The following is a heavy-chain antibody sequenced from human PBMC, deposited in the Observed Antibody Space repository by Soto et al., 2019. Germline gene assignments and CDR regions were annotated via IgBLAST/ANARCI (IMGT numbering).Heavy chain of an antibody. V-gene: IGHV3-30*03. CDR3: ARSTSSTLNYYYGMDV. D-gene: IGHD6-6*01. J-gene: IGHJ6*01. CDR1: GFTFSSYG. CDR2: ISYDGSNK. Sequence: GGSLSLSCVASGFTFSSYGMHWVRQAPGKGLEWVAVISYDGSNKYYTDSVKGRFTIARDNSKNILYLQMNSLTIEDTAVFYCARSTSSTLNYYYGMDVCGQGPTVTVSS.